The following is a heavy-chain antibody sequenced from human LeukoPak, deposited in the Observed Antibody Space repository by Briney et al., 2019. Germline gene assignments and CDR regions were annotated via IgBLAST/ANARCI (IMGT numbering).Heavy chain of an antibody. CDR1: GFTFSSYT. J-gene: IGHJ4*02. Sequence: GGPLRLSCAASGFTFSSYTMNWVRQAPGKGLEWVSSISGSGSYITYADSVKGRFTISRDNAKNSLYLQMNSLRAEDTAVYYCARRGHYSDYFDYWGQGTLVTVSS. D-gene: IGHD4-11*01. CDR3: ARRGHYSDYFDY. V-gene: IGHV3-21*01. CDR2: ISGSGSYI.